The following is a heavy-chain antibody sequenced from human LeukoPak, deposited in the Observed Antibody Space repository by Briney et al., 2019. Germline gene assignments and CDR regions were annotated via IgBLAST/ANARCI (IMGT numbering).Heavy chain of an antibody. CDR1: GESISGFY. CDR2: IYYSGST. J-gene: IGHJ4*02. CDR3: ARTTRVEMATLYFDY. D-gene: IGHD5-24*01. Sequence: SETLSLTCTVSGESISGFYWNWIRQPPGKGLEWLGYIYYSGSTNYNPSLKSRVTISIDTSKNQFSLKLSSVTAADTAVYYCARTTRVEMATLYFDYWGQGTLVTVSS. V-gene: IGHV4-59*12.